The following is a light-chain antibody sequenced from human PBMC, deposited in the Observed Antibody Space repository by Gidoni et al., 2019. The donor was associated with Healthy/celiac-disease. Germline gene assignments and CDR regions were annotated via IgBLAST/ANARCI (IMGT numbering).Light chain of an antibody. J-gene: IGLJ3*02. CDR3: CSYAGSSTWV. V-gene: IGLV2-23*02. Sequence: QSALTQPASVSGSPGQSITISCTGTSSDFGSYNLVSWYQQHPGKAPKLMIYEVSKRPSGVSNRFSGSKSGNTASLTISGLQVEDEADYYCCSYAGSSTWVFGGGTKLPVL. CDR1: SSDFGSYNL. CDR2: EVS.